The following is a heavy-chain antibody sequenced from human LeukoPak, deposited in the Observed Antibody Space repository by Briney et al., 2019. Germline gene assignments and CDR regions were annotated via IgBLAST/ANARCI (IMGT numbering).Heavy chain of an antibody. V-gene: IGHV3-23*01. Sequence: GGSLRLSCAASGFYFANYTMSWVRQAPGKGLGWVSTISGSGGSTHYADSVKGRFTISRDNSKNTLYLQMNSLRADDTAVYYCVRGYSYGWFDPWGQGTLVTVSS. CDR3: VRGYSYGWFDP. CDR1: GFYFANYT. CDR2: ISGSGGST. D-gene: IGHD5-18*01. J-gene: IGHJ5*02.